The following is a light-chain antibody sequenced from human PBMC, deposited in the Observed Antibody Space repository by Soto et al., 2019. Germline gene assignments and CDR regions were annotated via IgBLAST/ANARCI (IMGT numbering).Light chain of an antibody. CDR1: QSVSNNY. CDR3: QHSGDFRWT. V-gene: IGKV3-20*01. CDR2: GAS. Sequence: EIVLTQSPGTLSLSPGERATLSCRASQSVSNNYLAWYQQKPGQAPRLLIYGASSRATGIPDRFSGRGFGTDFTLTISRLEPEDFAVYYCQHSGDFRWTFGQGTKVDIK. J-gene: IGKJ1*01.